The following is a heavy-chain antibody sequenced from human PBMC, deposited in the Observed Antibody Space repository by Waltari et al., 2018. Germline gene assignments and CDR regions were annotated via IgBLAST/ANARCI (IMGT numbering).Heavy chain of an antibody. CDR2: VDPEDGET. Sequence: EVQLVQSGAEVKKPGATVKISCTASGYTFTDYYIHWVQQAPGKGLEWMGRVDPEDGETIYAEKFQGRVTITADTSTDTAYMELSSLRSEDTAVYYCATDCSGGSCYSRLGNYGMDVWGQGTTVTVSS. CDR3: ATDCSGGSCYSRLGNYGMDV. J-gene: IGHJ6*02. CDR1: GYTFTDYY. V-gene: IGHV1-69-2*01. D-gene: IGHD2-15*01.